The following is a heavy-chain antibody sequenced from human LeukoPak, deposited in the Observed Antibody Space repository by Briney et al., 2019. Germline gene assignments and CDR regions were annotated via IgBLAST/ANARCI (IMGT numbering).Heavy chain of an antibody. CDR2: IKQDGSEK. V-gene: IGHV3-7*01. CDR1: GFTFSSYW. J-gene: IGHJ4*02. Sequence: GGSLRLSCAASGFTFSSYWMSWVRQAPGKGLEWVANIKQDGSEKYYVDSVKGRFTISRDNAKNSLYLQMNSLRAEDTAVYCCAREDSSSTFDYWGQGILVTVSS. D-gene: IGHD6-6*01. CDR3: AREDSSSTFDY.